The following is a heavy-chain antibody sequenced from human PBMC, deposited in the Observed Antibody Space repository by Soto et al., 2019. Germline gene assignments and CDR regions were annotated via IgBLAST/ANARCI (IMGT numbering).Heavy chain of an antibody. D-gene: IGHD2-15*01. Sequence: ASVKVSCKASGYPFTSYGISWVRQAPGQRLEWMGWINAGNGNTKYSQKFQGRVTITRDTSTSTAYMELSSLRSEDTAVYYCARDLGGWPDYWGQGTLVTVSS. CDR3: ARDLGGWPDY. CDR2: INAGNGNT. J-gene: IGHJ4*02. V-gene: IGHV1-3*01. CDR1: GYPFTSYG.